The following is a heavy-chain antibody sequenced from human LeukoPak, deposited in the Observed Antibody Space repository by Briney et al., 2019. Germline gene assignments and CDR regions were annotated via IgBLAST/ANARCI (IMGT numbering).Heavy chain of an antibody. CDR1: GFTFSSYS. J-gene: IGHJ4*02. CDR3: ARVVRGYYDRSGYSPTYYFDY. Sequence: GGSLRLSCAASGFTFSSYSMNWVRQAPGKGLEWVSYISSSSSTIYYADSVKGRFTISRDNAKNSLYLQMNSLRAADTALYYCARVVRGYYDRSGYSPTYYFDYWGQGTLVTVSS. CDR2: ISSSSSTI. D-gene: IGHD3-22*01. V-gene: IGHV3-48*01.